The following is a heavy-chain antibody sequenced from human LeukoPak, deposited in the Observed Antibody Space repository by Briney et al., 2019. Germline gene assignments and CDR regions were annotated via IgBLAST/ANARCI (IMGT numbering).Heavy chain of an antibody. J-gene: IGHJ4*02. D-gene: IGHD3-3*01. CDR3: VGGNYDFWSGYYSAPGY. CDR2: IYHSGST. Sequence: SETLSLTCAVSGGSISSSNWWSWVRQPPGKGLEWIGEIYHSGSTNYNPSLKSRVTISVDKPKNQFSLKLSSVTAADTAVYYCVGGNYDFWSGYYSAPGYWGQGTLVTVSS. V-gene: IGHV4-4*02. CDR1: GGSISSSNW.